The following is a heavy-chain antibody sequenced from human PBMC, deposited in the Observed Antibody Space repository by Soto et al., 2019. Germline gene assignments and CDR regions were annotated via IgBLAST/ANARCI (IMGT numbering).Heavy chain of an antibody. CDR1: GVTISSSSNH. Sequence: SETLSLTCTVSGVTISSSSNHWGWIRQPPGKGLEWIGNIYYSENTYYNPSLKSRVTISVDTSKNQFSLRLTSVTAADTAVYYCATHPPYGPLDHWGQGTLVTVSS. D-gene: IGHD4-17*01. V-gene: IGHV4-39*01. J-gene: IGHJ4*02. CDR3: ATHPPYGPLDH. CDR2: IYYSENT.